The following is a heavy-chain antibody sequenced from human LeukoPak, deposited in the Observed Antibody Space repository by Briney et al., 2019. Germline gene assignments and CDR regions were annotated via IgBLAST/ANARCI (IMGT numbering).Heavy chain of an antibody. CDR1: GGSFSGYY. V-gene: IGHV4-34*01. J-gene: IGHJ4*02. CDR2: INHSGST. Sequence: SETLSLTCAVYGGSFSGYYWSWIRQPPGKGLEWIGEINHSGSTNYNPSLKSRVTISVDTSKNQFSLKLSSVTAADTAVYYCARSAQADYWGQGTLVTVSS. CDR3: ARSAQADY.